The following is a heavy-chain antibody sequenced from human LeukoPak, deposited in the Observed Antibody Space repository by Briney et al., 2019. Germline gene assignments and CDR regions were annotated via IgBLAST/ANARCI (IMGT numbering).Heavy chain of an antibody. CDR1: GYTFTSYG. V-gene: IGHV1-2*02. CDR2: INPNSGGT. CDR3: AGFMVRGVIIGAFDI. J-gene: IGHJ3*02. D-gene: IGHD3-10*01. Sequence: GASVEVSCKASGYTFTSYGISWVRQAPGQGLEWMGWINPNSGGTNYAQKFQGRVTMTRDTSISTAYMELSRLRSDDTAVYYCAGFMVRGVIIGAFDIWGQGTMVTVSS.